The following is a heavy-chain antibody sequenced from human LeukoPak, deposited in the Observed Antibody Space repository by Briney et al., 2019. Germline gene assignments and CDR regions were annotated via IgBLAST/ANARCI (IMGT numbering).Heavy chain of an antibody. CDR2: IYYSGST. CDR3: ATLGFSSGYYYYFDH. D-gene: IGHD3-22*01. CDR1: GGSISSSSYY. V-gene: IGHV4-39*07. Sequence: SETLSLTCTVSGGSISSSSYYWGWIRQPPGKGLEWIGSIYYSGSTYYNPSLKSRVTISVDTSKNQFSLKLSSVTAADTAVYYCATLGFSSGYYYYFDHWGQGTQVTVSS. J-gene: IGHJ4*02.